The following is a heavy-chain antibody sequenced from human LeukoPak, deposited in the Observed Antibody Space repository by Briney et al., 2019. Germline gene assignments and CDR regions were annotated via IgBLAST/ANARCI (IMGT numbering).Heavy chain of an antibody. Sequence: GGSLRLYCVTSGITFSTYSMNWVRQAPGKGLEWVSYISSFSGTINYADSVKGRFTISRDNAKNSLYLQMNSLRAEDTAVYYCARDQGGVGYWGQGTLVTVSS. V-gene: IGHV3-48*01. CDR3: ARDQGGVGY. CDR1: GITFSTYS. J-gene: IGHJ4*02. CDR2: ISSFSGTI. D-gene: IGHD3-16*01.